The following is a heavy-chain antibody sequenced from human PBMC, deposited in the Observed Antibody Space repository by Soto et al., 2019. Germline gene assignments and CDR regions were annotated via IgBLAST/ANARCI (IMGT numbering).Heavy chain of an antibody. J-gene: IGHJ6*02. D-gene: IGHD6-19*01. Sequence: QVQLVQSGAEVKEPGSSVKVSCKASGGTFSFYGVNWVRQAPGQGLEWMGGISSVYGAAKYAQRFQGRLSITADRSTGTVYMDLSGLRSGDSAVYYCARDMALAALSHGMDVWGQGTLVTVSS. CDR3: ARDMALAALSHGMDV. V-gene: IGHV1-69*06. CDR2: ISSVYGAA. CDR1: GGTFSFYG.